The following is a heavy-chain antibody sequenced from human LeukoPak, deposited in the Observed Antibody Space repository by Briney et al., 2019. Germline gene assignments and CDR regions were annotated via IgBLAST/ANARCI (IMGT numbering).Heavy chain of an antibody. CDR2: ISSSSSTI. CDR3: VRVGGELYYYYMDV. CDR1: GFTFSSYS. Sequence: PGGSLRLSCAASGFTFSSYSMNWVRQAPGKGLEWVSYISSSSSTIYYADSVKGRFTISRDNAKNSLYLQMNSLRAEDTAVYYCVRVGGELYYYYMDVWGKGTTVTVSS. D-gene: IGHD3-16*01. J-gene: IGHJ6*03. V-gene: IGHV3-48*01.